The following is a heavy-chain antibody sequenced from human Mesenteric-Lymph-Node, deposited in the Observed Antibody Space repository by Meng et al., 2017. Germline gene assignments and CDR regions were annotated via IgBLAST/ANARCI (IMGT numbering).Heavy chain of an antibody. V-gene: IGHV4-39*07. J-gene: IGHJ6*02. CDR1: GDSITSSNHY. CDR2: IFYVGST. CDR3: ARLDVDTAMVVYGMDV. D-gene: IGHD5-18*01. Sequence: GSLRLSCTVSGDSITSSNHYWGWIRQPPGKGLEWIGSIFYVGSTYYNPSLRSRVTLSVDTPKNQFSLKVSSVTAADTAVYYCARLDVDTAMVVYGMDVWGQGTTVTVS.